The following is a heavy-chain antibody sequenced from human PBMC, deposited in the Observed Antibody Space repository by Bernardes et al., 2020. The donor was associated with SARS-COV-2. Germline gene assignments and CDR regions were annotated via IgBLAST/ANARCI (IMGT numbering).Heavy chain of an antibody. Sequence: SETLSLTCTVSGGSISSHYWSWIRQPPGRGLEWIGYIYYSGSTNYNPSLKSRVAISVDTSKNQFSLKLSSVTAAATAVYYCSRHYYVSSVSAFDIWGKGTMVTVSS. CDR3: SRHYYVSSVSAFDI. V-gene: IGHV4-59*11. CDR1: GGSISSHY. J-gene: IGHJ3*02. D-gene: IGHD3-22*01. CDR2: IYYSGST.